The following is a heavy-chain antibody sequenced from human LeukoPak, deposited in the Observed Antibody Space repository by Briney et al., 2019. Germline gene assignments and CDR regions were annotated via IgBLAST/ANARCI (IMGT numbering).Heavy chain of an antibody. J-gene: IGHJ4*02. CDR1: GFTLSSYE. V-gene: IGHV3-48*03. CDR2: ISKSSSTK. Sequence: GGSLRLSCAASGFTLSSYEMNWIRQAPGKGLEWMSYISKSSSTKYYADSVKGQFTIARNNAKNSVFLQMNSLRAEDRAVYYCAAVIDYWGQGTLVTVSS. CDR3: AAVIDY.